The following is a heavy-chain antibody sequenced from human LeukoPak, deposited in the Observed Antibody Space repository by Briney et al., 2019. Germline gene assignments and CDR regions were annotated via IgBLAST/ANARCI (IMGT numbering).Heavy chain of an antibody. D-gene: IGHD6-19*01. CDR1: GFTLDDCA. CDR2: ISWNSGSI. CDR3: AKDVAVAGTGAFDT. Sequence: GGSLRLSCAASGFTLDDCARHWVRQAPGKGLEWVSGISWNSGSIGYADSVKGRFTISRDNAKNSLYLQMNSLRAEDMALYYCAKDVAVAGTGAFDTWGQGTMVTVSS. V-gene: IGHV3-9*03. J-gene: IGHJ3*02.